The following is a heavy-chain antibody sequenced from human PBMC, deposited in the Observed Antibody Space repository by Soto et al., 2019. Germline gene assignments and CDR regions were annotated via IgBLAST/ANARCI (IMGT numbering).Heavy chain of an antibody. V-gene: IGHV4-4*02. J-gene: IGHJ6*02. D-gene: IGHD6-19*01. CDR1: GGSISSSNW. Sequence: TLSLTCAVSGGSISSSNWWSWVRQLPGKGLEWIGEIYHSGSTNYNPSLKSRVTISVDKSKNQFSLKLSSVTAADTAVYYCASLNAGGWYVGDYYYGMDVWSQGTTVTVSS. CDR3: ASLNAGGWYVGDYYYGMDV. CDR2: IYHSGST.